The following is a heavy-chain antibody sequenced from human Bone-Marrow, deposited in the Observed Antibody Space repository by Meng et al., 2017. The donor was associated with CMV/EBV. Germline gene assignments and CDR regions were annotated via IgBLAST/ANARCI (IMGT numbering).Heavy chain of an antibody. V-gene: IGHV1-2*02. J-gene: IGHJ4*02. CDR2: INPNSGGT. CDR3: AREGSHFWSGYVDN. D-gene: IGHD3-3*02. CDR1: GYTFTGYY. Sequence: ASVKVYCKASGYTFTGYYMHWVRQAPGQGLEWMGWINPNSGGTNYAQKFQGRVTMTRYTSISTAYMELSRLRSDDTAVYYCAREGSHFWSGYVDNWGQGTLVTVSS.